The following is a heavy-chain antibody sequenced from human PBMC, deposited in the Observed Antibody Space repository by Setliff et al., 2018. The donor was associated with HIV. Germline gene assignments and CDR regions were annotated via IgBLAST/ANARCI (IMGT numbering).Heavy chain of an antibody. CDR2: ISPNFVHT. CDR3: ARDYSGWYDY. V-gene: IGHV1-18*01. Sequence: ASVKVSCKASGYTFTTYGISWVRQAPGHGLEWMGWISPNFVHTKYAQRFLDRVTMTIDTATSRAYMELRSLRSDDTAVYYCARDYSGWYDYWGQGTLVTVSS. J-gene: IGHJ4*02. D-gene: IGHD6-19*01. CDR1: GYTFTTYG.